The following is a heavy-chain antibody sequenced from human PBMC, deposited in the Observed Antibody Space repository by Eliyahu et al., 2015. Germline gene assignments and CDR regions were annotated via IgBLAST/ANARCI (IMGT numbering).Heavy chain of an antibody. V-gene: IGHV1-2*02. CDR3: ATLEGGDGSKTIYYYDGMDF. D-gene: IGHD3-3*01. J-gene: IGHJ6*02. Sequence: QVQLVQSGAEVKKPGASVKVSCEASGYXFSGYSIHWIRQAPGQGLEWMGWIHPNSGDTHYAQKFQGRVTMTRDTSINTVYLDLSGLRSDDTALYFCATLEGGDGSKTIYYYDGMDFWGQGTTVTVSS. CDR2: IHPNSGDT. CDR1: GYXFSGYS.